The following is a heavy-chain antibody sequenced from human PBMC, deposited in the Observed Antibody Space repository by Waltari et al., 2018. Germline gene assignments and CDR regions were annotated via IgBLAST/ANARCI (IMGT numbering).Heavy chain of an antibody. CDR1: GFTFSSYA. J-gene: IGHJ2*01. Sequence: EVQLVESGGGLVQPGGSLRLSCAASGFTFSSYAMSWVRQAPGKGLEWVSAISGSGGSTYYADSVKGRFTISRDNSKNTLYLQMNSLRAEDTAVYYCAKRPWDFWSGPSPGYFDLWGRGTLVTVSS. CDR2: ISGSGGST. CDR3: AKRPWDFWSGPSPGYFDL. V-gene: IGHV3-23*04. D-gene: IGHD3-3*01.